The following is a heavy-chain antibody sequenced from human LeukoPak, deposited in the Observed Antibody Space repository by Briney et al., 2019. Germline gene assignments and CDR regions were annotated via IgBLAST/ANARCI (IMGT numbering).Heavy chain of an antibody. J-gene: IGHJ3*02. D-gene: IGHD2-15*01. CDR2: ISYDGSNK. CDR1: GFTFSSYA. Sequence: GGSLRLSCAASGFTFSSYAMHWVRQAPGKGQGLVGVISYDGSNKYYADSVKGRFTISRDNSKNTLYLQMNSLRAEDTAVYYCARSREVVDDAFDIWGQGTMVTVSS. V-gene: IGHV3-30*04. CDR3: ARSREVVDDAFDI.